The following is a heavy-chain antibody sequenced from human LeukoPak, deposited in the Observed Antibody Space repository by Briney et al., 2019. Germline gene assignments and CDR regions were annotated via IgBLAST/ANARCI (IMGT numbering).Heavy chain of an antibody. D-gene: IGHD3-10*01. V-gene: IGHV3-23*01. J-gene: IGHJ6*03. CDR1: GFTFSSYA. CDR2: ISGSGGST. Sequence: GGSLRLSCAASGFTFSSYAMSWVRQAPGKGLKWVSAISGSGGSTYYADSVKGRFTISRDNSKNTLYLQMNSLRAEDTAVYYCAKEGSGITMVRGMDPYYYYMDVWGKGTTVTVSS. CDR3: AKEGSGITMVRGMDPYYYYMDV.